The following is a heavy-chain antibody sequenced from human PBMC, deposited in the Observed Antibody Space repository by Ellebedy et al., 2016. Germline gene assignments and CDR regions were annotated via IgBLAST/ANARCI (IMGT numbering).Heavy chain of an antibody. CDR1: SYDFTGYG. CDR2: ISCYSGDT. J-gene: IGHJ6*02. Sequence: ASVKVSXKASSYDFTGYGISWVRQAPGQGLEWMGWISCYSGDTNYAQKFQGRVTMTTDASTTTVYMELRSLRSDDTAVYFCARPIVGATGGGDYYYYGMDVWGQGTTVTASS. CDR3: ARPIVGATGGGDYYYYGMDV. V-gene: IGHV1-18*04. D-gene: IGHD1-26*01.